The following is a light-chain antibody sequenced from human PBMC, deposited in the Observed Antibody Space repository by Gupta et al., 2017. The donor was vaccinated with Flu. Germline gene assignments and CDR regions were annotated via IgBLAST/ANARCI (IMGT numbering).Light chain of an antibody. CDR2: WAS. CDR1: QSVFYSSNNKND. Sequence: SQSVFYSSNNKNDLAWYQQKPGQPPKLLIYWASTRESGVPDRFSGSGSGTDFTLTISSLQAEDVAVYYCQQYYSTPYTFGQGTKLEIK. V-gene: IGKV4-1*01. J-gene: IGKJ2*01. CDR3: QQYYSTPYT.